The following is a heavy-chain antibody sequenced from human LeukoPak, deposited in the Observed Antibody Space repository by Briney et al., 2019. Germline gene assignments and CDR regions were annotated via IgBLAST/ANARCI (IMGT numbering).Heavy chain of an antibody. J-gene: IGHJ4*02. Sequence: GGSLRLSCAASGFTFSSYAMSWVRQAPGKGLEWVSAISGSGGSTYYADSVKGRFTISRDNSKNTLYLQMNSLRAEDTAVYYCAYGSGSYLYYFGYWGQGTLVTVSS. D-gene: IGHD3-10*01. CDR2: ISGSGGST. CDR3: AYGSGSYLYYFGY. CDR1: GFTFSSYA. V-gene: IGHV3-23*01.